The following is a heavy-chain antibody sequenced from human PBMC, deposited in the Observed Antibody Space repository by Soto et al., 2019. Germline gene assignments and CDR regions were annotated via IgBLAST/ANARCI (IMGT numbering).Heavy chain of an antibody. V-gene: IGHV1-46*04. D-gene: IGHD4-4*01. CDR2: INPSGGGT. Sequence: QVQLVQSGAEVKKPGASVKVSCKASGYTFSSYYMHWVRQAPGQGYEWMGIINPSGGGTTYAQKLQGRVTMTRDTSTSTVYMELSSLRSEDTAVYYCARYDYNGYYFDYWGQGTLVTVSS. J-gene: IGHJ4*02. CDR1: GYTFSSYY. CDR3: ARYDYNGYYFDY.